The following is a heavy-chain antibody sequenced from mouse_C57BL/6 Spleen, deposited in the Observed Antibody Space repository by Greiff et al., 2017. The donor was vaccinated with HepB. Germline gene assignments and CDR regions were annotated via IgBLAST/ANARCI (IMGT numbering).Heavy chain of an antibody. D-gene: IGHD2-5*01. CDR1: GFTFSDYG. V-gene: IGHV5-17*01. J-gene: IGHJ3*01. CDR3: ARPISNYGAWFAY. CDR2: ISSGSSTI. Sequence: EVNLVESGGGLVKPGGSLKLSCAASGFTFSDYGMHWVRQAPEKGLEWVAYISSGSSTIYYADTVKGRFTISRDNAKNTLFLQMTSLRSEDTAMYYCARPISNYGAWFAYWGQGTLVTVSA.